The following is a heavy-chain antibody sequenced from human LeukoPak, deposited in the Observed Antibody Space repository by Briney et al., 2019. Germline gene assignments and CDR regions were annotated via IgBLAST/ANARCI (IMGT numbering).Heavy chain of an antibody. V-gene: IGHV3-21*01. CDR1: GFTFSSYS. D-gene: IGHD3-3*01. Sequence: PGGSLRLSCAASGFTFSSYSMNWVRQAPGKGLEWVSSISSSSSYIYYADSVKGRFTISKDNAKNSLYLQMNSLRAEDTAVYYCARDITIFGVAFDYWGQGNLVTVSS. CDR3: ARDITIFGVAFDY. J-gene: IGHJ4*02. CDR2: ISSSSSYI.